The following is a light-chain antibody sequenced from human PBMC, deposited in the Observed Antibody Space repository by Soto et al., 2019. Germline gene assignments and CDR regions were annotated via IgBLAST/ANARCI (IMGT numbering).Light chain of an antibody. Sequence: IVLTQTPLSMSVTPGQPASISCKSSQTLLHRDGKTYLYWYLQKAGQPPHLLIHEVSNRFSGVPERFSGGGSVTEFTLNISRVEAEDVGVYYCMQRIQLGFTFGQGTTVEIQ. CDR1: QTLLHRDGKTY. CDR2: EVS. CDR3: MQRIQLGFT. V-gene: IGKV2D-29*01. J-gene: IGKJ2*01.